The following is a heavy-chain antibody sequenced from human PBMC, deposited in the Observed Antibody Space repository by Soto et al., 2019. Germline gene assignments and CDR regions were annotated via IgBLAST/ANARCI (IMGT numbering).Heavy chain of an antibody. CDR1: GGSISSYY. CDR2: INHSGST. CDR3: ARGLSDYDILTGYWYYYYYYGMDV. J-gene: IGHJ6*02. D-gene: IGHD3-9*01. V-gene: IGHV4-34*01. Sequence: SETLSLTCTVSGGSISSYYWSWIRQPPGKGLEWIGEINHSGSTNYNPSLKSRVTISVDTSKNQFSLKLSSVTAADTAVYYCARGLSDYDILTGYWYYYYYYGMDVWGQGTTVTVSS.